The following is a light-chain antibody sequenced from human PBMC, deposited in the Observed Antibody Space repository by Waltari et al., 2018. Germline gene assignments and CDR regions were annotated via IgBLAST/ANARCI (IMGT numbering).Light chain of an antibody. Sequence: QSALTQPASLSGSPGQSITISCAGTKNYIGPYNFVSWFQQFPGQAPKLIVSEATKRPSGVSYRFSGSKSGNTASLTISGLQAEDEADYYCCSYAGGSRVIFGGGTKLTVL. CDR2: EAT. CDR3: CSYAGGSRVI. J-gene: IGLJ2*01. CDR1: KNYIGPYNF. V-gene: IGLV2-23*01.